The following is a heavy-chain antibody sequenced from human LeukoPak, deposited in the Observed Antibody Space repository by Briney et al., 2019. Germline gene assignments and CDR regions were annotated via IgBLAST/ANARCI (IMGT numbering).Heavy chain of an antibody. D-gene: IGHD6-6*01. Sequence: ASVKVSCKASGYTFTGYYMHWVRQAPGQGLEWMGWINPNSGGTKYAQKFQGRVTMTRDTSISTAYMELSRLRSDDTAVYYCARSNIATRRGVNWFDPWGQGTLVTVSS. V-gene: IGHV1-2*02. CDR3: ARSNIATRRGVNWFDP. CDR1: GYTFTGYY. J-gene: IGHJ5*02. CDR2: INPNSGGT.